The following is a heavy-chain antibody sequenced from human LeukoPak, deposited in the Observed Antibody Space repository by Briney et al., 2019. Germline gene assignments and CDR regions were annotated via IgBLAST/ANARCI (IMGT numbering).Heavy chain of an antibody. CDR1: GFTFTSSA. V-gene: IGHV1-58*01. CDR2: IVVGSGNT. Sequence: GTSVKVSCKASGFTFTSSAVQWVRQARGQRLEWIGWIVVGSGNTSYAQKFQERVTITRDMSTSTVYMELSSLRSEDTAVYYCAAEGRPTVVTFRKGAVDLWGQGTMVTVSS. J-gene: IGHJ3*01. CDR3: AAEGRPTVVTFRKGAVDL. D-gene: IGHD4-23*01.